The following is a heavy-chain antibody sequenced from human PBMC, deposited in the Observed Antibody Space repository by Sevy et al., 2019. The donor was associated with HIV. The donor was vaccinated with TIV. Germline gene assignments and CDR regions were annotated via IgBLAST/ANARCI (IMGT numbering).Heavy chain of an antibody. CDR3: ATPRGSDWYEGTGGYFDL. CDR2: LYSTGST. Sequence: SETLSLTCTVSGGSISRSTYYWGWIRQPPGKGLEWIGSLYSTGSTSYNPSLKSRVTLSADTSKNQFSLKLDSVSAADTAVYYCATPRGSDWYEGTGGYFDLWGRGALVTVSS. V-gene: IGHV4-39*01. CDR1: GGSISRSTYY. J-gene: IGHJ2*01. D-gene: IGHD6-19*01.